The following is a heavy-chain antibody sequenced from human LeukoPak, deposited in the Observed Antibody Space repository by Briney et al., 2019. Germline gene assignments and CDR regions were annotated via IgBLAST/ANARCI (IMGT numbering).Heavy chain of an antibody. J-gene: IGHJ1*01. CDR3: ARAPSEIGGYYPEYFRR. CDR2: IKSDGST. D-gene: IGHD3-22*01. V-gene: IGHV3-74*01. Sequence: GGSLRLSCAASGFTFSSYWMHWVRQAPGKGLVWVSRIKSDGSTNYADSVKGRFTISRDNAKNTLSLQMNSLRAEDTGVYYCARAPSEIGGYYPEYFRRWGQGTLVTVSS. CDR1: GFTFSSYW.